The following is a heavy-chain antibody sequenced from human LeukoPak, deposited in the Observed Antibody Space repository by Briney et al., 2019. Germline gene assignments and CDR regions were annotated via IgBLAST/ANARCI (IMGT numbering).Heavy chain of an antibody. D-gene: IGHD6-13*01. J-gene: IGHJ5*02. Sequence: GASVKVSCKASGYTFTYRYLHWVRQAPGQALEWMGWITPFNGNTNYAQKFQDRVTITRDRSMSTAYMELSSLRSEDTAVYYCARERGSSWYRVVNWFDPWGQGTLVTVSS. CDR2: ITPFNGNT. CDR3: ARERGSSWYRVVNWFDP. CDR1: GYTFTYRY. V-gene: IGHV1-45*02.